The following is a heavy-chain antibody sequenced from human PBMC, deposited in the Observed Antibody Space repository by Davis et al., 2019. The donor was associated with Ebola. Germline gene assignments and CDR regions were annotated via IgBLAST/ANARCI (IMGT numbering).Heavy chain of an antibody. Sequence: AASVKVSCKASGYTFTSYYMHWVRQAPGQGLEWMGIINHSGGSTSYAQKFQGRVTMTRDTSTSTVYMELSSLRSEATAVYYCARGTYYDFWSGYPDYWFDPWGQGTLVTVSS. V-gene: IGHV1-46*01. J-gene: IGHJ5*02. CDR3: ARGTYYDFWSGYPDYWFDP. CDR2: INHSGGST. D-gene: IGHD3-3*01. CDR1: GYTFTSYY.